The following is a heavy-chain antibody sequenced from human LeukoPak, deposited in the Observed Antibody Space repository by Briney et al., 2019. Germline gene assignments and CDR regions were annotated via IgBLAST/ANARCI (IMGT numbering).Heavy chain of an antibody. Sequence: PGGSLRLSCAASGFIFSSHAMAWVRQAPGKGLEWVSTISGSGGSTYYADSVKGRFTISRDNSKNTLYLQMNSLRAEDTAVYYCAKVAGFWDYGSGFDYWGQGIPVTVSS. J-gene: IGHJ4*02. CDR3: AKVAGFWDYGSGFDY. V-gene: IGHV3-23*01. CDR1: GFIFSSHA. CDR2: ISGSGGST. D-gene: IGHD3-10*01.